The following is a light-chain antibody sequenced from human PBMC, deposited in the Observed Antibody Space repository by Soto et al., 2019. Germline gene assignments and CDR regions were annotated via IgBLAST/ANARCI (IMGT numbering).Light chain of an antibody. CDR3: QQYNSYSPWK. J-gene: IGKJ1*01. Sequence: DIQLTQSPSSLSASVGYRVTITCRAIQDIRSFLAWYQQKSGKAPKLLIYAASTLQSGVPSRFSGSGSGTDFTLTISSLQPDDFATYYCQQYNSYSPWKFGQGTKVDIK. V-gene: IGKV1-9*01. CDR2: AAS. CDR1: QDIRSF.